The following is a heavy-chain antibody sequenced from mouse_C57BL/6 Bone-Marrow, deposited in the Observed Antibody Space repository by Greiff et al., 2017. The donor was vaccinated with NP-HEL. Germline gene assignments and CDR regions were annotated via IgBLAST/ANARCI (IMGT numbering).Heavy chain of an antibody. D-gene: IGHD1-1*01. V-gene: IGHV5-4*01. J-gene: IGHJ3*01. CDR2: ISDGGSYT. Sequence: EVKLMESGGGLVKPGGSLKLSCAASGFTFSSYAMSWVRQTPEKRLEWVATISDGGSYTYYPDNVKGRFTISRDNAKNNLYLQMSHLKSEDTAMYYCARDLRLLRRFAYWGQGTLVTVSA. CDR1: GFTFSSYA. CDR3: ARDLRLLRRFAY.